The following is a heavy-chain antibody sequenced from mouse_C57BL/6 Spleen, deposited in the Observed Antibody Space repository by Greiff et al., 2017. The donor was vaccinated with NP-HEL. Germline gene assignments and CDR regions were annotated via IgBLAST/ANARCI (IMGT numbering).Heavy chain of an antibody. V-gene: IGHV1-18*01. Sequence: EVQLQQSGPELVKPGASVKIPCKASGYTLTDYNMDWVKQSHGKSLEWIGDINPNNGGTIYNQKFKGKATLTVDKSSSTAYMELRSMTSEDTAVYYCARSYYSKDAMEYWGQGTSVTVSS. CDR3: ARSYYSKDAMEY. CDR1: GYTLTDYN. J-gene: IGHJ4*01. CDR2: INPNNGGT. D-gene: IGHD2-5*01.